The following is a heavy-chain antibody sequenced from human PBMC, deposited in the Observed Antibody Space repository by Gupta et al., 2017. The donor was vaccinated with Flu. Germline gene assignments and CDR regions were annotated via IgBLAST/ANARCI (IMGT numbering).Heavy chain of an antibody. CDR2: IIPIFGTA. V-gene: IGHV1-69*01. Sequence: SSYAISWVRQAPGQGLEWMGGIIPIFGTANYAQKVQGRVTITADESTSTAYMELSSLRSEDTAVYYCAREDGEGGSYYSDYWGQGTLVTVYS. CDR3: AREDGEGGSYYSDY. CDR1: SSYA. D-gene: IGHD1-26*01. J-gene: IGHJ4*02.